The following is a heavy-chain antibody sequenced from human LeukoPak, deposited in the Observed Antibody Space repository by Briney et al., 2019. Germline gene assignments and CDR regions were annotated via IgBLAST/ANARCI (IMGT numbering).Heavy chain of an antibody. Sequence: ASVKVSCKASGYTFTSYYMHWVRQAPGQGLEWMGIINPSGGSTSYAQKFQGRVTMTRDTSTSTVYMGLSSLRSEDTAVYYCAALDSSQFLALYYYYGMDVWGQGTTVTVSS. CDR2: INPSGGST. CDR1: GYTFTSYY. D-gene: IGHD6-13*01. CDR3: AALDSSQFLALYYYYGMDV. J-gene: IGHJ6*02. V-gene: IGHV1-46*01.